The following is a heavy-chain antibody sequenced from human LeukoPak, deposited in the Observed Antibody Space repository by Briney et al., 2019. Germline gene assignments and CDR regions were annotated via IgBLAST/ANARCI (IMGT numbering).Heavy chain of an antibody. Sequence: SQTLSLXCTVSGGSISSDGYYWSWIRQPAGKGLEWIGRIYTSGSTNYNPFLKSRVTISVDTAKNQFSLKLSSVTAADTAVYYCARERGVTYYYGSGSYPDYWGQGTLVAVSS. CDR1: GGSISSDGYY. CDR3: ARERGVTYYYGSGSYPDY. CDR2: IYTSGST. V-gene: IGHV4-61*02. D-gene: IGHD3-10*01. J-gene: IGHJ4*02.